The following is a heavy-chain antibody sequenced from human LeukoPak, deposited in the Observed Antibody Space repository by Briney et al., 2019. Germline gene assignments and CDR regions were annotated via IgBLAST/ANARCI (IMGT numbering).Heavy chain of an antibody. J-gene: IGHJ6*03. Sequence: ASVTVSCKASGYTFTAYYMHWVRQAPGQGLEWMGWINPNSGGTNYAQKFQGRVTMTRDTSISTAYMELSRLRSDDTAVYYCAFSSYYLQGNYYYMDVWGKGTTVTVSS. V-gene: IGHV1-2*02. CDR2: INPNSGGT. D-gene: IGHD1-26*01. CDR3: AFSSYYLQGNYYYMDV. CDR1: GYTFTAYY.